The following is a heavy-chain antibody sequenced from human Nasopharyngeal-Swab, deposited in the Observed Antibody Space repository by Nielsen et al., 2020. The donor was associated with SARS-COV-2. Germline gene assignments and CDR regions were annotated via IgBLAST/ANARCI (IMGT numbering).Heavy chain of an antibody. CDR3: AKPPGDYVWGSYYFDY. Sequence: GESLKISCAASGFTFSSHAMSWGRQAPGKGLEWGSVIYSGGSSTYYADSVKGRFTISRDNSKNTLYLQMNSLRAEDTAVYYCAKPPGDYVWGSYYFDYWGQGTLVTVSS. CDR1: GFTFSSHA. V-gene: IGHV3-23*03. J-gene: IGHJ4*02. CDR2: IYSGGSST. D-gene: IGHD3-16*01.